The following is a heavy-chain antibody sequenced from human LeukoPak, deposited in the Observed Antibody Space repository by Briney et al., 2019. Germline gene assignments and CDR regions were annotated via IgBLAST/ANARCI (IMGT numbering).Heavy chain of an antibody. CDR3: ARVARITMVRGVITYYYYMDV. D-gene: IGHD3-10*01. CDR2: IIVGSGRT. CDR1: GFTFSNSA. J-gene: IGHJ6*03. V-gene: IGHV1-58*02. Sequence: ASVKVSCKASGFTFSNSAIQWVRQARGQRLEWIGWIIVGSGRTHYAQNLQERLTITRDMSTNTAYMELSSLRSEDTAVYYCARVARITMVRGVITYYYYMDVWGKGTTVTISS.